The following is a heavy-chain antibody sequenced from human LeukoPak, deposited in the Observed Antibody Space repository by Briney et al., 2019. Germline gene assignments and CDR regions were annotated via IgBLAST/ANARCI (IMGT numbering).Heavy chain of an antibody. CDR2: ISGSRT. D-gene: IGHD3-3*01. V-gene: IGHV3-23*01. J-gene: IGHJ5*02. CDR1: GFTFSSYA. CDR3: AIHHFLEWLGGP. Sequence: GGSLRLSCAASGFTFSSYARSWVRQAPGKGLEWVSTISGSRTYYADSVKGRFTISRDNSKNTLYLQMNSLRAEDTAVYYCAIHHFLEWLGGPWGQGTLVTVSS.